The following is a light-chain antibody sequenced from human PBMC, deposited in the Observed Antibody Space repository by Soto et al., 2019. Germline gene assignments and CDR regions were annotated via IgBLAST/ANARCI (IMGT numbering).Light chain of an antibody. CDR1: SSDVGGSKY. V-gene: IGLV2-14*03. CDR3: SSHTSSGTWV. J-gene: IGLJ3*02. CDR2: DVT. Sequence: QSALTQPASVSGSPGQSITVSCTGTSSDVGGSKYVSWYQQHPGKAPKVMIYDVTNRPSGVSVRFSGSKSGNTASLTISGLQAEDEADYYCSSHTSSGTWVFGGGTQLTVL.